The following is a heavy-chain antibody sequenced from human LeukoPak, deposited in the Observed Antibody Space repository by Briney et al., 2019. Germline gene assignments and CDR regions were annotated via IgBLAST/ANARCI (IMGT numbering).Heavy chain of an antibody. J-gene: IGHJ4*02. CDR2: IIPIFGTA. Sequence: SVKVSCKASGGTFSSYAISWVRQAPGQGLERMGGIIPIFGTANYAQKFQGRVTITADESTSTAYMELSSLRSEDTAVYYCATLNRGRGIAVAGNRYYFDYWGQGTLVTVSS. CDR1: GGTFSSYA. CDR3: ATLNRGRGIAVAGNRYYFDY. V-gene: IGHV1-69*13. D-gene: IGHD6-19*01.